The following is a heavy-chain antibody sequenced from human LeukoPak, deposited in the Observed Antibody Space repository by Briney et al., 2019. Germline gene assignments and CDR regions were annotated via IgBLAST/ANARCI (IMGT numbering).Heavy chain of an antibody. CDR3: ARLNSYYYDSSGHLFDY. V-gene: IGHV1-2*04. Sequence: ASVKVSCKASGYTFTGYYMHWVRQAPGQGLEWMGWINPNSGGTNYAQKFQGWVTMTRDTSISTAYMELSRLRSDDTAVYYCARLNSYYYDSSGHLFDYWGQGTLVTVSS. D-gene: IGHD3-22*01. CDR2: INPNSGGT. J-gene: IGHJ4*02. CDR1: GYTFTGYY.